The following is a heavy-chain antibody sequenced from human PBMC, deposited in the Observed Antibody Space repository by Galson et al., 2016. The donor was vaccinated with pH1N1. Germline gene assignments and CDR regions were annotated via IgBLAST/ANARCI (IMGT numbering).Heavy chain of an antibody. J-gene: IGHJ3*01. Sequence: LRLSCADSGFTFSTYWMTWVRQIPGKGLQWLANIKQDGSEKHYVDSVKGRFTISRDNAKNSLYLQMNSLRAEDTAVYHCARERAGAFHLWGQGTMVIVSS. V-gene: IGHV3-7*01. CDR2: IKQDGSEK. CDR1: GFTFSTYW. CDR3: ARERAGAFHL.